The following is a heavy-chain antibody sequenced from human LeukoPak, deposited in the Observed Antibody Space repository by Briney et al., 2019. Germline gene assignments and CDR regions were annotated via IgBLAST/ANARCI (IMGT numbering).Heavy chain of an antibody. J-gene: IGHJ4*02. CDR1: GFTFSNYN. Sequence: GGSLRLSCAASGFTFSNYNMNWVRQAPGKGLEWVSAISGSGGSTYYADSVKGRFTISRDNSKNTLYLQMNSLRAEDTAVYYCAKPTTMVRGPGSFDYWGQGTLVTVSS. CDR2: ISGSGGST. D-gene: IGHD3-10*01. V-gene: IGHV3-23*01. CDR3: AKPTTMVRGPGSFDY.